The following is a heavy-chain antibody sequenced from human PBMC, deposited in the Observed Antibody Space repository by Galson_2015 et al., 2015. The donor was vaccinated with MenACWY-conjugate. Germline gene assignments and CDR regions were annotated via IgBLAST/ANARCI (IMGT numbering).Heavy chain of an antibody. D-gene: IGHD6-19*01. CDR1: GFTFDDYG. V-gene: IGHV3-20*04. CDR2: INWNGGST. Sequence: SLRLSCAASGFTFDDYGMSWVRQAPGKGLEWDSGINWNGGSTGYADSVKGRFTISRDNAKNSLYLQMNSLRAEDTALYYCARDGFEGIAVAGTVNFDYWGQGTLVTVSS. J-gene: IGHJ4*02. CDR3: ARDGFEGIAVAGTVNFDY.